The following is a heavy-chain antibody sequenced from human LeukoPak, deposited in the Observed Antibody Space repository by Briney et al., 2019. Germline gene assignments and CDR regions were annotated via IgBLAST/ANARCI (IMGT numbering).Heavy chain of an antibody. D-gene: IGHD3-3*01. CDR3: AKGKVSGYDRGYFDY. CDR1: GFTFSAYA. V-gene: IGHV3-23*01. Sequence: PGGPLRLSCAASGFTFSAYAMNWVRQAPGKGLEWVSVISGSGSRTYYADSVKGRFTISSDNSKNTLYLQMNSLRAGDTAVYYCAKGKVSGYDRGYFDYWGQGTLVTVSS. CDR2: ISGSGSRT. J-gene: IGHJ4*02.